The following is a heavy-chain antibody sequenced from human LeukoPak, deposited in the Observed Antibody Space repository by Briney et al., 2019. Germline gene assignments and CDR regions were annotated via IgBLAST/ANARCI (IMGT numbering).Heavy chain of an antibody. J-gene: IGHJ6*03. CDR1: GGTFSSYA. CDR3: ARGPQMATIVYYYYYYMDV. CDR2: IIPIFGTA. V-gene: IGHV1-69*05. D-gene: IGHD5-24*01. Sequence: SVKVSCKASGGTFSSYAISWVRQAPGQGLEWMGGIIPIFGTANYAQKFQGRVTITTDESTSTAYMELSSLRAEDTAVYYCARGPQMATIVYYYYYYMDVWGKGTTVTVSS.